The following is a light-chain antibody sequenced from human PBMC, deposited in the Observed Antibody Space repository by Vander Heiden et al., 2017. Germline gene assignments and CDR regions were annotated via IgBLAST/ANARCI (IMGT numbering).Light chain of an antibody. CDR2: EVS. CDR3: SSYTSSSTLVV. V-gene: IGLV2-14*01. CDR1: RSDVGGDSS. Sequence: QSALPQPASVSGAPGQSITISCTGTRSDVGGDSSVSWYQQHPGNAPNLMIYEVSNRPSGVADRFSGSKSGNTASLTTSGLQAEDEADYYCSSYTSSSTLVVFGGGTKLTVL. J-gene: IGLJ2*01.